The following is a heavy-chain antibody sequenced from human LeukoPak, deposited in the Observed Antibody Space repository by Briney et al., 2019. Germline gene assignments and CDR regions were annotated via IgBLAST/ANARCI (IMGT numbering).Heavy chain of an antibody. CDR1: GFSVSSDY. CDR2: IYSGGST. J-gene: IGHJ5*02. Sequence: GGSLRLSCAASGFSVSSDYMSWVRQAPGKGLEWVSVIYSGGSTYYADSVKGRFTISRDKSKNTVYLQMNSLRFEDTAMYYCARNWFDPWGQGTLVTVSS. V-gene: IGHV3-53*05. CDR3: ARNWFDP.